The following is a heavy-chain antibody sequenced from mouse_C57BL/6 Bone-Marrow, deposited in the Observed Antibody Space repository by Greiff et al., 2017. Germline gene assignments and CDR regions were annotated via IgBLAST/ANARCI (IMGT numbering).Heavy chain of an antibody. Sequence: QVQLQQPGAELVRPGSSVKLSCKASGYTFTSYWLDWVKQRPGQGLEWIGNIYPSDSETHYNPKFKDKATLTVEKSSSTAYMQLSSLTSEDSAVYYCARGGFYFWYFDVWGTGTTVTVSS. CDR3: ARGGFYFWYFDV. CDR2: IYPSDSET. D-gene: IGHD2-1*01. V-gene: IGHV1-61*01. J-gene: IGHJ1*03. CDR1: GYTFTSYW.